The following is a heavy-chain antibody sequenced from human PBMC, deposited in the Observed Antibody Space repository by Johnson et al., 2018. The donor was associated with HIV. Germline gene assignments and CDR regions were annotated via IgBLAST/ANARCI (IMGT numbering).Heavy chain of an antibody. CDR1: GFTFRSYA. J-gene: IGHJ3*02. CDR3: ARGRDSTGDGFDI. D-gene: IGHD1-1*01. Sequence: QLVESGGGVVQPGRSLRLSCAASGFTFRSYAMHWVRQAPGKGLEWVAVISYEGSNKYYADSVKGRFTISRDNSNNSLYLQMNSLRAEDTAVYYCARGRDSTGDGFDIWGQGTMVTVSS. V-gene: IGHV3-30*04. CDR2: ISYEGSNK.